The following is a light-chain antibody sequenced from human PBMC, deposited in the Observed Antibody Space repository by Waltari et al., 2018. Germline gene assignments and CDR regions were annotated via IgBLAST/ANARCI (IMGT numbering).Light chain of an antibody. Sequence: QSVLTQPPSVSGTPGQRVTISCSGRRSNIGTNVVNWFQQFPGPAPRLLIYSNSHRPAGVPGRFSAFKSDTSASLVISGLQSEDEADYFCASWDGTLNSVLFGGGTKVTVL. CDR1: RSNIGTNV. J-gene: IGLJ2*01. CDR2: SNS. CDR3: ASWDGTLNSVL. V-gene: IGLV1-44*01.